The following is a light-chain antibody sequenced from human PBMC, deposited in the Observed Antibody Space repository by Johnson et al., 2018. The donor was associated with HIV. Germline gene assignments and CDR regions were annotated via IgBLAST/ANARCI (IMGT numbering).Light chain of an antibody. CDR1: SSNIGNNY. Sequence: QSVLTQPPSVSAAPGQKVTISCSGSSSNIGNNYVSWYQQLPGTAPKLLIYENNKRPSGIPDRFSGSKSGTSATLGITGLQSGDEADYYCGTWDNSRSVYVFGTWTKVTVL. V-gene: IGLV1-51*02. CDR2: ENN. J-gene: IGLJ1*01. CDR3: GTWDNSRSVYV.